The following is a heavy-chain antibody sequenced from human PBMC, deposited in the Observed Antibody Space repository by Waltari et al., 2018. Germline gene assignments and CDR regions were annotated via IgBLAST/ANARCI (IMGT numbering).Heavy chain of an antibody. V-gene: IGHV3-30-3*01. CDR1: GFTFSSYA. J-gene: IGHJ4*02. Sequence: QVQLVESGGGVVQPGRSLRLSWADSGFTFSSYAIHWVRQDPGKGVGWGAVISDAGSNKYYADCVKGRFTISRDNSKNTLYLQMNSLRAEDTAVYYWASFSTEYSTNVDYWGQGTLVTVSS. CDR3: ASFSTEYSTNVDY. CDR2: ISDAGSNK. D-gene: IGHD6-6*01.